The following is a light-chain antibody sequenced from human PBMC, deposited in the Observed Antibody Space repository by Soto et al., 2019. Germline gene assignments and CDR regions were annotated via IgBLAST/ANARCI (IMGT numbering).Light chain of an antibody. Sequence: EIVMTPSPATLSVSPGDTATLSFRASQSIGSNVGWYQQKPGQAPRPLIYGASTRATGISARFSGSGSGTEFTLTISSLQSEDFAVYYCQQYNTWSLITFGQGTRLEIK. CDR1: QSIGSN. CDR2: GAS. J-gene: IGKJ5*01. CDR3: QQYNTWSLIT. V-gene: IGKV3-15*01.